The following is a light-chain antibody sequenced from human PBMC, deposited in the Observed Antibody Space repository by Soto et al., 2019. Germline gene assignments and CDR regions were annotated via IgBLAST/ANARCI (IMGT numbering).Light chain of an antibody. V-gene: IGLV4-69*01. CDR1: SGHSSYA. CDR3: QTWGTGIQV. CDR2: VNSDGSH. Sequence: QAVVTQPPSASASLGASVKLTCTLSSGHSSYAIAWLQQQPEKGPRYLMKVNSDGSHNKGDGIPDRFSGSSSGAERYLTISSLRSEDEADYYCQTWGTGIQVFGGGTKLTVL. J-gene: IGLJ2*01.